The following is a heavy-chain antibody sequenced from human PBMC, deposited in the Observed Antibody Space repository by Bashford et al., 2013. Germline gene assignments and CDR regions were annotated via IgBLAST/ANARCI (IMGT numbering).Heavy chain of an antibody. Sequence: SETLSLTCTVSGVSISSYYWTWIRQSPGKGLAWIGYIHHSGNSYYNSSLKSRVAISMDTPKNQFSLSLTSVSAADTALYYCAHFDPWKGYFDYWGRGSPGHRLL. CDR1: GVSISSYY. CDR2: IHHSGNS. CDR3: AHFDPWKGYFDY. D-gene: IGHD1-1*01. J-gene: IGHJ4*02. V-gene: IGHV4-59*06.